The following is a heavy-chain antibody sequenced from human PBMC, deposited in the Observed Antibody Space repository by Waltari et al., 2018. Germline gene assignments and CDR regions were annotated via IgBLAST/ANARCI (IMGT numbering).Heavy chain of an antibody. Sequence: EVQLVESGGGLVQPGGSLRPSCAASGFTFSSHWMYWVRQTPGKGLVWVSGINSDGSSTSYADSVKGRVTISRDNAKNTLYLQMNSLRAEDTAVYYCVRDSSGTYWGQGTQVTVSS. D-gene: IGHD3-22*01. V-gene: IGHV3-74*01. CDR1: GFTFSSHW. CDR3: VRDSSGTY. J-gene: IGHJ4*02. CDR2: INSDGSST.